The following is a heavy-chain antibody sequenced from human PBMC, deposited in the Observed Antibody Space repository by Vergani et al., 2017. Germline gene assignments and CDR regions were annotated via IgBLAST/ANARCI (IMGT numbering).Heavy chain of an antibody. J-gene: IGHJ4*02. V-gene: IGHV3-23*01. CDR2: ISGSGGST. Sequence: EVQLLESGGGLVQPGGSLRLSCAASGFTFSSYAMSWVRQAPGKGLEWVSAISGSGGSTYYADSVKGRFTISRDNSKNTLYLQMNSLRAEDTAVYYCARGKLTGDGYNSETFDYWGQGTLVTVSS. CDR3: ARGKLTGDGYNSETFDY. CDR1: GFTFSSYA. D-gene: IGHD5-24*01.